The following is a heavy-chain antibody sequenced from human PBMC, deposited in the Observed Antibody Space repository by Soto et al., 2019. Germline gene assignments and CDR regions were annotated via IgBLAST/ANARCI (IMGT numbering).Heavy chain of an antibody. Sequence: SETLSLTCAVYGGSFSGYYWSWIRQPPGKGLEWIGEINHSGSTNYNPSLKSRVTISVDTSKNKFSLKLSSVTAADTAVYYCARAYCSGGSCYLQFDPWGQGTLVTVSS. CDR2: INHSGST. J-gene: IGHJ5*02. CDR3: ARAYCSGGSCYLQFDP. CDR1: GGSFSGYY. D-gene: IGHD2-15*01. V-gene: IGHV4-34*01.